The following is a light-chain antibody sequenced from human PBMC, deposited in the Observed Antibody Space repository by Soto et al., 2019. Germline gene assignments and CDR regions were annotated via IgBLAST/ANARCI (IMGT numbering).Light chain of an antibody. J-gene: IGKJ1*01. CDR1: ESISSW. Sequence: DIQMTQSPSTLSASVGDRVIITCRASESISSWLAWYQKKPGQVPKLLIYQASALDSGVPSRFSGNGFGTEFTLTISSLQPDDFATYYCQHYNSYSETFGQGTKVEI. CDR2: QAS. V-gene: IGKV1-5*03. CDR3: QHYNSYSET.